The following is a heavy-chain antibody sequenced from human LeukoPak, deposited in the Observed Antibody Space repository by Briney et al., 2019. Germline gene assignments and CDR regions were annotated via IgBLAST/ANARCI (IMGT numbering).Heavy chain of an antibody. V-gene: IGHV1-18*01. CDR1: GYTFTSYG. D-gene: IGHD3-16*02. Sequence: ASVKVSCKASGYTFTSYGIRWVRPAPGQGLEWMGWISAYNGNTNDAQKLQGRVTMTTDTSTSTAYMELRSLRSDDTAVYYCARDIRRITFGGVIVILGYWGQGTLVTVSS. CDR2: ISAYNGNT. CDR3: ARDIRRITFGGVIVILGY. J-gene: IGHJ4*02.